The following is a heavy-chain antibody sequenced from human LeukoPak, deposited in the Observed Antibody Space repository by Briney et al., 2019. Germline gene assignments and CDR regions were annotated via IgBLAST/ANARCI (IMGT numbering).Heavy chain of an antibody. D-gene: IGHD6-25*01. CDR1: GFTFSSYA. J-gene: IGHJ4*02. Sequence: GGSLRLSCAASGFTFSSYAIHWVRQAPGKGLEWVAAISYDGSNKYNADSVKGRFTISRDNSINTLYLQMNSLRAEDTAVYFCARQAATLDYWGQGTLVTVSS. V-gene: IGHV3-30*04. CDR3: ARQAATLDY. CDR2: ISYDGSNK.